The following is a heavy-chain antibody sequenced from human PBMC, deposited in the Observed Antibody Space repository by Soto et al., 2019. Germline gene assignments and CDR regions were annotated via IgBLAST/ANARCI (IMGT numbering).Heavy chain of an antibody. CDR3: ANRMGADEPYYFDY. D-gene: IGHD1-26*01. CDR1: GFTFSSYA. Sequence: QSGGSLRLSCAASGFTFSSYAMSWVRQAPGKGLEWVSAISGSGGSTYYADSVKGRFTISRDNSKNTLYLQMNSLRAEGTAVYYCANRMGADEPYYFDYWGQGTLVTVSS. V-gene: IGHV3-23*01. J-gene: IGHJ4*02. CDR2: ISGSGGST.